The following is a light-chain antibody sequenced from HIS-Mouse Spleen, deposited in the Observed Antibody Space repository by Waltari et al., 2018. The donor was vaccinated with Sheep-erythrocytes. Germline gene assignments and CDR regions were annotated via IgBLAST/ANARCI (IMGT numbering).Light chain of an antibody. CDR2: GKN. Sequence: SSELTQDPAVSVALGQTVRITGQGDSRRILSARWYQQKPGQAPVLVIYGKNNRPSGIPDRFSGSSSGNTASLTITGAQAEDEADYYCNSRDSSGNVVFGGGTKLTVL. J-gene: IGLJ2*01. CDR1: SRRILS. V-gene: IGLV3-19*01. CDR3: NSRDSSGNVV.